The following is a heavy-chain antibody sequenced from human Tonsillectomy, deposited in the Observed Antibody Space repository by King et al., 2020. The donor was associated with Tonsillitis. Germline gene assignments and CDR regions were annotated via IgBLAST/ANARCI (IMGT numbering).Heavy chain of an antibody. Sequence: VQLVESGGDLVQPGGSLRLSCAASGFTFSTYAMSWIRQAPGKGLEWVSTNIGSSGSTFYADSVKGRFTISRDNSKNTLFLHMNNLRAEDTAVYYCAKARYTGGRYLFDYWGQGTLVTVSS. CDR2: NIGSSGST. CDR1: GFTFSTYA. V-gene: IGHV3-23*04. D-gene: IGHD2-8*02. CDR3: AKARYTGGRYLFDY. J-gene: IGHJ4*02.